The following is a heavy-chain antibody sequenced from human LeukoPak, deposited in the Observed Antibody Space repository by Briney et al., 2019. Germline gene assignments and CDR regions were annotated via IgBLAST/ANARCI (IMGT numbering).Heavy chain of an antibody. D-gene: IGHD5-24*01. J-gene: IGHJ4*02. Sequence: VASVKVSCKPSGYTFTSYDINWVRQAPGQGLEWMGRIIPIFGIANYAQKFQGRVTITADKSTSTAYMELSSLRSEDTAVYYCARALDGYNYLDYWGQGTLVTVSS. CDR2: IIPIFGIA. CDR1: GYTFTSYD. V-gene: IGHV1-69*04. CDR3: ARALDGYNYLDY.